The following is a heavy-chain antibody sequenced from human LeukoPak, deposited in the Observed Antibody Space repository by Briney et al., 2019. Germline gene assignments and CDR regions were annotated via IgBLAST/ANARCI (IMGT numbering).Heavy chain of an antibody. CDR1: GYTFTGYY. Sequence: GASVKVSCKASGYTFTGYYMHWVRQAPGQGLEWMGWINPNSGGTNYAQKFQGRVTMTRDTSISTAYMELSRLRSDDTAVYYCAYYTVEWGYYFDYWGQGILVTVSS. V-gene: IGHV1-2*02. CDR2: INPNSGGT. J-gene: IGHJ4*02. CDR3: AYYTVEWGYYFDY. D-gene: IGHD3-22*01.